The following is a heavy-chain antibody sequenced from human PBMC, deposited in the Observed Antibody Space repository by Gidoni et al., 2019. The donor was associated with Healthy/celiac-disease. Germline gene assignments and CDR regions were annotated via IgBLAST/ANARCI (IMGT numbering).Heavy chain of an antibody. CDR1: GGTFSSYT. J-gene: IGHJ4*02. CDR3: ANIAVAGKNDY. V-gene: IGHV1-69*02. D-gene: IGHD6-19*01. CDR2: IIPILGIA. Sequence: QVQLVQSGAEVKKPGSSVKVSCKASGGTFSSYTLSWVRQAPGQGLEWMGRIIPILGIANYAQKFQGRVTITADKSTSTAYMELSSLRSEDTAVYYCANIAVAGKNDYWGQGTLVTVSS.